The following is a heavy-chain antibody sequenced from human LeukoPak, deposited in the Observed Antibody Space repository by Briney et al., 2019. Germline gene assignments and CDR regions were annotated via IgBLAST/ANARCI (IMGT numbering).Heavy chain of an antibody. J-gene: IGHJ3*02. CDR2: IYYSGST. D-gene: IGHD3-10*01. Sequence: SETLSLTCTVSGGSISSYYWSWIRQPPGKGLEWIGYIYYSGSTNYNPSLKSRVTISVDTSKNQFSLKLSSVTAAGTAVYYCARGVTMVRGATADAFDIWGQGTMVTVSS. CDR1: GGSISSYY. CDR3: ARGVTMVRGATADAFDI. V-gene: IGHV4-59*01.